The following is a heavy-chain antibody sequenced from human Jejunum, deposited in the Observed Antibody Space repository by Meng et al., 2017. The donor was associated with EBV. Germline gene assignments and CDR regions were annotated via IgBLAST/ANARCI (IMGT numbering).Heavy chain of an antibody. CDR1: SGSIFSSNW. J-gene: IGHJ4*02. CDR2: IYHSGST. V-gene: IGHV4-4*02. CDR3: ASIHPSIDS. Sequence: EAGPGLLKPSGTRSLPCAVSSGSIFSSNWWSWVRQPPGKGLEWIGEIYHSGSTNYNPSLKSRITMSLDKSKNQFSLKLRSVTAADTAVYYCASIHPSIDSWGPGTLVTVSS. D-gene: IGHD2-21*01.